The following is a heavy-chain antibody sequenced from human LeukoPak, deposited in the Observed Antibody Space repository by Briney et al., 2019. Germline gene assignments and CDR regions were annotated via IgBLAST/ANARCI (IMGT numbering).Heavy chain of an antibody. D-gene: IGHD5-18*01. Sequence: PSETLSLTCTVSGGSISSYYWSWIRQPAGKGLEWSGRIYTSGGTNYNPSLKSRVTMSVDTPKNQFSLKLSSVTAADTAVYYCARDTAMVTARRRFAFDIWGQGTMVTVSS. CDR2: IYTSGGT. CDR1: GGSISSYY. J-gene: IGHJ3*02. V-gene: IGHV4-4*07. CDR3: ARDTAMVTARRRFAFDI.